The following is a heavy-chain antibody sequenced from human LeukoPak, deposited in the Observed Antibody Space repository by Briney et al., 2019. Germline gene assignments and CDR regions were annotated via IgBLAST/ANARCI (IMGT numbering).Heavy chain of an antibody. CDR2: ISSNGGST. CDR3: ARGARRDVVLVAASAYYYGMDV. D-gene: IGHD2-15*01. CDR1: GFTFSSYA. V-gene: IGHV3-64*01. J-gene: IGHJ6*02. Sequence: GGSLRLSCAASGFTFSSYAMHWVRQAPGKGLEYVSAISSNGGSTYYANSVKGRFTISRDNSKNTLYLQMGSLRAEDMAVYYCARGARRDVVLVAASAYYYGMDVWGQGTTVTVSS.